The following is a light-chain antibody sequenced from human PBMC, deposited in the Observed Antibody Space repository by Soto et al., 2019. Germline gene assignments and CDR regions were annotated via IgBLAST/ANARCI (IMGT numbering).Light chain of an antibody. Sequence: EIVLTQSPGTLSLSPGERATLSCRASQSVSSSYLAWYQQKPGQAPRLLIYGAYSRATGIPDRFSGSGSGTDFTLTISRLEPEDFAVYYCQQYGSSLTWTFGQGNKVEIK. CDR2: GAY. CDR3: QQYGSSLTWT. J-gene: IGKJ1*01. V-gene: IGKV3-20*01. CDR1: QSVSSSY.